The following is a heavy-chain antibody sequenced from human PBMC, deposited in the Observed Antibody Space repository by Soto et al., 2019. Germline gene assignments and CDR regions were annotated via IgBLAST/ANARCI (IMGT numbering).Heavy chain of an antibody. V-gene: IGHV3-49*03. Sequence: GGSLRLSCTASGFTFGDYAMSWFRQAPGKGLEWVGFIRSKAYGGTTEYAASVKGRFTISRDDSKSIAYLQMNSLKTEDTAVYYCTTPYGSASDYYYYYMDVWGKGTTVTVSS. J-gene: IGHJ6*03. CDR1: GFTFGDYA. CDR2: IRSKAYGGTT. D-gene: IGHD3-10*01. CDR3: TTPYGSASDYYYYYMDV.